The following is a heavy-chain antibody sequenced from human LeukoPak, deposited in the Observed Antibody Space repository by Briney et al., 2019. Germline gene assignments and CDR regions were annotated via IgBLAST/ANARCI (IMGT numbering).Heavy chain of an antibody. CDR1: GFTFSSYG. J-gene: IGHJ3*02. CDR2: ISGSSPSK. Sequence: GGFLRLSCAASGFTFSSYGMSWVRPAPGKGLEWVSGISGSSPSKSYADSVKGRFTISRATSKNPLDLKINSLRPEVTAVYYCAKRGYCYDRSIAGNGAFDIWGQGTMVTVSS. V-gene: IGHV3-23*01. CDR3: AKRGYCYDRSIAGNGAFDI. D-gene: IGHD3-22*01.